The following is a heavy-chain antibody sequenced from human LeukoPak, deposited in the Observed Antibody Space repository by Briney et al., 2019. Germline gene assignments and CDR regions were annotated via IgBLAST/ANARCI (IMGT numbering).Heavy chain of an antibody. Sequence: SETLSLTCTVSGGSISSSSYYWGWIRQPPGKGLEWIGSIYYSGSTYYNPSLKSRVTISVDTSRNQFSLKLSSVTAADTAVYYCARTGVETIDYWGQGTLVTVSS. D-gene: IGHD3-10*01. CDR1: GGSISSSSYY. V-gene: IGHV4-39*01. CDR3: ARTGVETIDY. CDR2: IYYSGST. J-gene: IGHJ4*02.